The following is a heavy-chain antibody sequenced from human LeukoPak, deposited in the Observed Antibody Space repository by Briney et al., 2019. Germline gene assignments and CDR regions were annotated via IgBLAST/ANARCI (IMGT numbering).Heavy chain of an antibody. D-gene: IGHD6-6*01. V-gene: IGHV4-4*07. CDR3: ARDQDSSSYHWFDP. CDR1: GGSISIYY. J-gene: IGHJ5*02. Sequence: SETLSLTCTVSGGSISIYYWSWIRQPAGKGLERIGRIYTSGSTNYNPSLKSRVTMSVDTSKNQFSLKLSSVTAADTAVYYCARDQDSSSYHWFDPWGQGTLVTVSS. CDR2: IYTSGST.